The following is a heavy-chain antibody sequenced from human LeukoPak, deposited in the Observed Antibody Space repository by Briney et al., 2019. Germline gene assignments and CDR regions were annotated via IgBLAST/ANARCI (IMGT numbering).Heavy chain of an antibody. J-gene: IGHJ3*02. D-gene: IGHD3-3*01. Sequence: ASVEVSCKASGYTFTGYYLHWVRQAPGQGLEWMGWINPNSGGTNYAQKFQGRVTMTRDTSISTAYMELSSLRSEDTAVYYCATALTIFLARDAFDIWGQGTMVTVSS. V-gene: IGHV1-2*02. CDR2: INPNSGGT. CDR1: GYTFTGYY. CDR3: ATALTIFLARDAFDI.